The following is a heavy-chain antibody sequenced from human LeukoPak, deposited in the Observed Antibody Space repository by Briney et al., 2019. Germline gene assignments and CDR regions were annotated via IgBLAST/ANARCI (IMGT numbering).Heavy chain of an antibody. Sequence: SETLSLTCTVSGGSILSSIYYWGWIRQPPGKGLEWIGSIYNSGKTYYNPSLKSRVTISADTSKNQFSLKLNSVTAADTAVYYCARAIAVAGLAWFDPWGQGTLVTVSS. D-gene: IGHD6-19*01. V-gene: IGHV4-39*01. J-gene: IGHJ5*02. CDR2: IYNSGKT. CDR1: GGSILSSIYY. CDR3: ARAIAVAGLAWFDP.